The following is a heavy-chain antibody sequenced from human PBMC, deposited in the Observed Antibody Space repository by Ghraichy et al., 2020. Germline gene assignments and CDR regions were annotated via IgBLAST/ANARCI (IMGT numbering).Heavy chain of an antibody. V-gene: IGHV3-15*01. Sequence: GGSLRLSCAASGFTFSNAWMSWVRQAPGKGLEWVGRIKSKTDGGTTDYAAPVKGRFTISRDDSKNTLYLQMNSLKTEDTAVYYCTTDDFGSGYDEFDYWGQGTLVTVSS. J-gene: IGHJ4*02. CDR2: IKSKTDGGTT. CDR3: TTDDFGSGYDEFDY. CDR1: GFTFSNAW. D-gene: IGHD5-12*01.